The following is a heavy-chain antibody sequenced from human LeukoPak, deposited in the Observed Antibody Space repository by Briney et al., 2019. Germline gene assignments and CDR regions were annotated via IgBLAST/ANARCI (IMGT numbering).Heavy chain of an antibody. V-gene: IGHV1-46*01. CDR3: ARGDSSGYYYY. Sequence: ASVKLSCKASVYTFTSYYIHWVRQAPGQGVEWMGMLNPSGGSTAYAQRFQGRVTMTRDTSTSTVYMELSSLRSEDTAVYYCARGDSSGYYYYWGQGTLVTVSS. D-gene: IGHD3-22*01. J-gene: IGHJ4*02. CDR1: VYTFTSYY. CDR2: LNPSGGST.